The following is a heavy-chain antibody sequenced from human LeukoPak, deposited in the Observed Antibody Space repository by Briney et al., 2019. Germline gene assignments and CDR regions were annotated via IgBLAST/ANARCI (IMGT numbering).Heavy chain of an antibody. J-gene: IGHJ5*02. CDR2: INHSGSA. D-gene: IGHD3-10*01. Sequence: PSETLSLTCAVYGGSFSGYYWSWIRQPPGKGLEWIGEINHSGSANYNPSLKSRVTISVDTSKNQFSLKLSSVTAADTAVYYCERGPATRITMVRGVRNWFDPWGQGTLVTVSS. CDR1: GGSFSGYY. CDR3: ERGPATRITMVRGVRNWFDP. V-gene: IGHV4-34*01.